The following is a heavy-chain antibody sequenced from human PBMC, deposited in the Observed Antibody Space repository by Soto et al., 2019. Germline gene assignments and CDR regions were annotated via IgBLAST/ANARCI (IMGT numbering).Heavy chain of an antibody. V-gene: IGHV2-26*01. D-gene: IGHD6-13*01. J-gene: IGHJ4*02. Sequence: SGPTLVNPTETLTLTCTVSGFSLSNARMGVSWIRQPPGKALEWLAHIFSNDEKSYSTSLKSRLTISKDTSKSQVVLTMTNMDPVGTATYYCARIAAAVSSFDYWGQGTLVTVSS. CDR2: IFSNDEK. CDR3: ARIAAAVSSFDY. CDR1: GFSLSNARMG.